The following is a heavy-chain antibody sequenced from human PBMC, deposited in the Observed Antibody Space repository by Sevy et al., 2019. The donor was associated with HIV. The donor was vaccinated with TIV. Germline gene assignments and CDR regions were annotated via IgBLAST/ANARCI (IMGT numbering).Heavy chain of an antibody. CDR1: GYSFPSYW. D-gene: IGHD4-17*01. V-gene: IGHV5-10-1*01. Sequence: GESLKISCKGSGYSFPSYWISWVRQMPGKGLEGRGRIDPSDSYTNYSPSFQGHVDISADKSISTAYLQWSSLKASDTAMYYCARLGDYVLDDYWGQGTLVTVSS. CDR3: ARLGDYVLDDY. J-gene: IGHJ4*02. CDR2: IDPSDSYT.